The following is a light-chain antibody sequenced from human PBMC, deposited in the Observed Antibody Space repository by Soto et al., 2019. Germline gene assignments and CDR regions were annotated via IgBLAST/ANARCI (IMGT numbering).Light chain of an antibody. J-gene: IGLJ1*01. Sequence: QSALTQPACVSGSPVQSITISCTGTSSDVGGYNYVSWYQQQPGKAPKFMIYDVTNRPSGVSNRFSGSKSGNTASLTISGLQAEDEADYYCCSYTTSNTRQIVFGTGTKVTVL. CDR2: DVT. V-gene: IGLV2-14*01. CDR1: SSDVGGYNY. CDR3: CSYTTSNTRQIV.